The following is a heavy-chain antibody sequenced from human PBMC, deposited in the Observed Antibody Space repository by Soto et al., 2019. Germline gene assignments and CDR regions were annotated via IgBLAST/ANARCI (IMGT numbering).Heavy chain of an antibody. Sequence: QVQLVESGGGVVQPGRSLRLSCAASGFTFSSHGMHWVRQAPGKGLEWVAVISYDGSKKYYVDSVKGRFTISRDNSKSTLYLQGNSLRAEDTAVYYCVKDRVESGLGEVDFWGQGTLVTVSS. V-gene: IGHV3-30*18. CDR1: GFTFSSHG. J-gene: IGHJ4*02. CDR2: ISYDGSKK. CDR3: VKDRVESGLGEVDF. D-gene: IGHD3-16*01.